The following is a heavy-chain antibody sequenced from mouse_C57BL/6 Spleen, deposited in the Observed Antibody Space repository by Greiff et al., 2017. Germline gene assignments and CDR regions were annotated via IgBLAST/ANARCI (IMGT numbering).Heavy chain of an antibody. V-gene: IGHV5-4*03. CDR2: ISDGGSYT. J-gene: IGHJ3*01. CDR1: GFTFSSYA. Sequence: EVTLVESGGGLVKPGGSLKLSCAASGFTFSSYAMSWVRQTPEKRLEWVATISDGGSYTYYPDNVKGRFTISRDNAKNNLYLQMSHLKSKDTAMYYCASPTGTWFAYWGQGTLVTVSA. D-gene: IGHD4-1*02. CDR3: ASPTGTWFAY.